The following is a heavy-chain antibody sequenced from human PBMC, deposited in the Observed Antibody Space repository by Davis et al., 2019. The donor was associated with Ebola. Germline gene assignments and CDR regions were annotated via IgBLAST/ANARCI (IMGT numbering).Heavy chain of an antibody. Sequence: GGSLRLSCAASGFTFSGYGMHWVRQAPGKGLEWVALISYDGGKEYYADSVKGRFTISRDNSKDTVYLQMNSLRVEDTAVYYCAKGQVGANLDYWGQGTLVTVSS. V-gene: IGHV3-30*18. J-gene: IGHJ4*02. CDR2: ISYDGGKE. D-gene: IGHD1-26*01. CDR3: AKGQVGANLDY. CDR1: GFTFSGYG.